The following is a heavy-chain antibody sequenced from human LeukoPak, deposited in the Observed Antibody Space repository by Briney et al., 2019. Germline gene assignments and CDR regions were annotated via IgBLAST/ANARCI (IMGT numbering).Heavy chain of an antibody. CDR3: ARDYKWAFDY. V-gene: IGHV3-21*05. Sequence: PGGSLSLSCAPSGFTFTDYGRNGAGQAPGGGPKWISYIGLGSGFVSYSDSVKGRFTISRDTARNSVDLHMSSLRAEDTAVYFCARDYKWAFDYWGQGALVTVSS. CDR2: IGLGSGFV. CDR1: GFTFTDYG. J-gene: IGHJ4*02. D-gene: IGHD1-20*01.